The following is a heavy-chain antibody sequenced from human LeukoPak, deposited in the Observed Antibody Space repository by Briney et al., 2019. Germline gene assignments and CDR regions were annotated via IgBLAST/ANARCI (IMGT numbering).Heavy chain of an antibody. CDR1: GFTFSSYW. V-gene: IGHV3-7*01. J-gene: IGHJ4*02. CDR2: MNIDGSEK. CDR3: ARDPRYYDFWSGYYMGLDY. D-gene: IGHD3-3*01. Sequence: GGSLRLSCAASGFTFSSYWMGWVRQAPGKRLEWVANMNIDGSEKYYADSAKGRFTISRDNARNSVYLQMNSLRAENTAVYYCARDPRYYDFWSGYYMGLDYWGQGTLVTVSS.